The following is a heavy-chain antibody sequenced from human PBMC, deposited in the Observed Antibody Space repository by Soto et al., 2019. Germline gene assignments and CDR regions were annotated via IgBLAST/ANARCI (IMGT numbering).Heavy chain of an antibody. V-gene: IGHV3-23*01. CDR2: ITKNSDRT. J-gene: IGHJ4*02. D-gene: IGHD5-12*01. CDR3: AEGGFYDGFDY. Sequence: EVQLLESGGGLVQPGGSLRLSCVTSGSTFNNFAMSWVRQAPGKGLEWVSSITKNSDRTYYAASVKGRFTISRDNSRSAVFLQLNSLREEDTALYYCAEGGFYDGFDYWGQGTLVTVSS. CDR1: GSTFNNFA.